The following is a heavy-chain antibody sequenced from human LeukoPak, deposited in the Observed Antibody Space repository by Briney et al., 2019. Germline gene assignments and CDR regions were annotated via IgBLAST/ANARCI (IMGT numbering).Heavy chain of an antibody. V-gene: IGHV1-69*04. Sequence: GASVKVSCKASGGTFSSYAISWVRQAPGQGLEWMGRIIPILGIANYAQKFKGRVTITADKSTTTASMELSSLRSEDTAVYYCARDRVYYYDSSGYYSDDEWYFDLWGRGTLVTVSS. CDR3: ARDRVYYYDSSGYYSDDEWYFDL. D-gene: IGHD3-22*01. J-gene: IGHJ2*01. CDR2: IIPILGIA. CDR1: GGTFSSYA.